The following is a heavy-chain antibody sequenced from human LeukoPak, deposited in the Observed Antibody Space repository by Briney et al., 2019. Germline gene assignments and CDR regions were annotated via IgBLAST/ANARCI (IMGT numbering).Heavy chain of an antibody. CDR3: ARHAAHSGYYRDFDY. CDR2: IYYSGST. V-gene: IGHV4-39*01. J-gene: IGHJ4*02. CDR1: GGSISSSSYY. Sequence: SETLSLTCTVSGGSISSSSYYWGWIRQPPGKGLEWIGSIYYSGSTYNNPSLKSRVTISVDTSKNQFYLKLSSVTAADTAVYYCARHAAHSGYYRDFDYWGQGTLVTVSS. D-gene: IGHD3-22*01.